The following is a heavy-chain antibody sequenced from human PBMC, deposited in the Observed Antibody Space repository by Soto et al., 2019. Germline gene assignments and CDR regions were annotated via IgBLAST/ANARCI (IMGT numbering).Heavy chain of an antibody. J-gene: IGHJ4*02. D-gene: IGHD4-17*01. V-gene: IGHV4-30-2*01. CDR3: ARRYGGNLDF. CDR2: IYHSGST. Sequence: PSETLSLTCAVSGCSISSGGYSWSWILQPPGKGLEWIGYIYHSGSTYYNPSLKSRVTISVDRSKNQFSLKLSSVTAADTAVDYCARRYGGNLDFWGQGTLVIVSS. CDR1: GCSISSGGYS.